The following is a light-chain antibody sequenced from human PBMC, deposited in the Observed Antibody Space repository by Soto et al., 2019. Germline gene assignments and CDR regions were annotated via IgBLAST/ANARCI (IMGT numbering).Light chain of an antibody. Sequence: QSALTQPPSASGSPGQSVTIPCTGTSSDVGKYDYVSWFQHHPGKAPKLIIYEVSKRPSGVPDRFSGSKSGSTASLTVSGLQTEDEADYYCNSYLAGSKVFGTGTKVTAL. V-gene: IGLV2-8*01. J-gene: IGLJ1*01. CDR2: EVS. CDR1: SSDVGKYDY. CDR3: NSYLAGSKV.